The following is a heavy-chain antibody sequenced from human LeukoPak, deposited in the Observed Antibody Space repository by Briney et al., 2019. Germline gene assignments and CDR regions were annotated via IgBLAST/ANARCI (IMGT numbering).Heavy chain of an antibody. CDR3: ARDRGDGEAFDI. Sequence: SQTLSLTCSVSGDSISSGDYFWSWIRQPPGKGLEWIGYIYYSGSTYYNPSLKSRVTISVDTSKNQFSLKLSSVTAADTAVYYCARDRGDGEAFDIWGQGTMVTVSS. V-gene: IGHV4-30-4*08. D-gene: IGHD3-10*01. J-gene: IGHJ3*02. CDR1: GDSISSGDYF. CDR2: IYYSGST.